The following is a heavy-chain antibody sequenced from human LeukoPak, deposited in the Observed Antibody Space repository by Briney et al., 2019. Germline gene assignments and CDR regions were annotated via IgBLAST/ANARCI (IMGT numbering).Heavy chain of an antibody. CDR1: GLTFSSYA. V-gene: IGHV3-64*01. CDR2: ISSNGGST. D-gene: IGHD3-10*02. CDR3: ARDSMFGDYYYMDV. Sequence: GGSLTLSCPASGLTFSSYAMHWVRQAPGKGLEYVSAISSNGGSTYYANSVKGRFTISRDNSKNTLYLQMGSLRAEDMAVYYCARDSMFGDYYYMDVWGKGTTVTVSS. J-gene: IGHJ6*03.